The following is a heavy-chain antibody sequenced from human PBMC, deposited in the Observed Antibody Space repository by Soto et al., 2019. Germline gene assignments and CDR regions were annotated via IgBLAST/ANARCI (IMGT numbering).Heavy chain of an antibody. Sequence: GGSLRLSCVASGFIFSDYAMHWARQAPGKGLEWVALISPAGTNQYYADSAKGRFTISRDNSKNTLYPQMNSLRPEDTGLYYCARENSRISPRLFQHWGHGTLVTVS. J-gene: IGHJ1*01. D-gene: IGHD6-6*01. V-gene: IGHV3-30-3*01. CDR3: ARENSRISPRLFQH. CDR2: ISPAGTNQ. CDR1: GFIFSDYA.